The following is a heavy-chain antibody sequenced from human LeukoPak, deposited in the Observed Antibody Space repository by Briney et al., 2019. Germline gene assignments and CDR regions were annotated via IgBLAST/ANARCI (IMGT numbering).Heavy chain of an antibody. V-gene: IGHV4-4*02. Sequence: SETLSLTCAVSGGSISSSNWWSWVRQPPGKGLEWIGNIYSSGSTYYNASLQSRVPISIDTSKNQFSLRLNSVTAADTAMYYCAKSGGYGLIDYWGQGTRVTVSS. CDR1: GGSISSSNW. J-gene: IGHJ4*02. CDR3: AKSGGYGLIDY. D-gene: IGHD1-26*01. CDR2: IYSSGST.